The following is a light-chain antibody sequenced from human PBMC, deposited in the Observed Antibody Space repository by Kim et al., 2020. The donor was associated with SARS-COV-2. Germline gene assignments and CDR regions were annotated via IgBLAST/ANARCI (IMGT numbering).Light chain of an antibody. V-gene: IGKV3-11*01. CDR1: QSVTRF. CDR2: DAS. J-gene: IGKJ4*01. Sequence: EIVLTQSPATLSLSPGERATLSCRASQSVTRFLTWYQQKPGQAPRLLIYDASNRATGIPARFSGSGSGTDFTLTISSLEPEDLAVYYCQQRSNWPLTFGGGTKVDIK. CDR3: QQRSNWPLT.